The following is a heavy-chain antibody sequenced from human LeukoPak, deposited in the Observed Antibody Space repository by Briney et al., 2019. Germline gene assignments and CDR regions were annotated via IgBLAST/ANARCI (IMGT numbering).Heavy chain of an antibody. Sequence: GASVKVSCKASGGTFSSYAISWVRQAPGQGLEWMGRIIPILGIANYAQKFQGRVTITADKSTSTAYMELSSLRSEDTAVYYCARDQGASPTTYFDYWGQGTLVTVSS. D-gene: IGHD1-1*01. CDR2: IIPILGIA. CDR1: GGTFSSYA. CDR3: ARDQGASPTTYFDY. J-gene: IGHJ4*02. V-gene: IGHV1-69*04.